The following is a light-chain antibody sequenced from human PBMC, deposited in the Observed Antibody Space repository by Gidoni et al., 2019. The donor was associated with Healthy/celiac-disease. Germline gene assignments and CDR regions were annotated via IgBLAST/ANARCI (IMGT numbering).Light chain of an antibody. CDR1: QDISHY. Sequence: DIQMTQSPSSLSASVGDRVTITCQASQDISHYLNWYQQKPGKAPKLLIYDASHLETGVPSRFSGSGSGTDFTFTISSLQPEDIATYYCQQYDNLPRVTFASXTKVDIK. CDR2: DAS. J-gene: IGKJ3*01. CDR3: QQYDNLPRVT. V-gene: IGKV1-33*01.